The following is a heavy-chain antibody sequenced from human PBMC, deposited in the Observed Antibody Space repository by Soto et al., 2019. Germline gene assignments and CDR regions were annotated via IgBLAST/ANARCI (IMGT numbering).Heavy chain of an antibody. CDR1: GFTFDDYG. CDR2: INWNGGST. J-gene: IGHJ6*03. CDR3: ARVANPPDRRTDFWSGYYIEYYYYYMDV. Sequence: GGSLRLSCAASGFTFDDYGMSWVRQAPGKGLEWVSGINWNGGSTGYADSVKGRFTISKDNAKNSLYLQMNSLRAEDTALYHCARVANPPDRRTDFWSGYYIEYYYYYMDVWGKGTTVTVSS. V-gene: IGHV3-20*01. D-gene: IGHD3-3*01.